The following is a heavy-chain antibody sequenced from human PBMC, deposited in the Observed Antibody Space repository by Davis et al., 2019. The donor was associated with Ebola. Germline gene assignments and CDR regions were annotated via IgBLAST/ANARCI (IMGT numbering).Heavy chain of an antibody. D-gene: IGHD3-10*01. CDR2: FDPEDDET. CDR1: GYTLTELS. V-gene: IGHV1-24*01. J-gene: IGHJ4*02. CDR3: ASPWHTMVQGLRV. Sequence: ASVKVSCKVSGYTLTELSIHWVPQAPGKGLEWMGGFDPEDDETVYAQKFQGRVTMTRDTSTSTVYMELSSLRSEDTAVYYCASPWHTMVQGLRVWGQGTLVTVSS.